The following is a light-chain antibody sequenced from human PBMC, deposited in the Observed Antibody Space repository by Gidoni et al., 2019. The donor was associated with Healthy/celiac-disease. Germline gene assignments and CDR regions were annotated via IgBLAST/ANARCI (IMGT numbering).Light chain of an antibody. Sequence: DIQMTPSPSSLSASVGDRVTITCQASLDISNYLNWYQQKQGKAPKLLIYDASNLETGVPSRFSGSGSGTDFTFTISSLQPEDIATYYCQQYDNLPLTFGGGTKVEIK. CDR2: DAS. V-gene: IGKV1-33*01. J-gene: IGKJ4*01. CDR1: LDISNY. CDR3: QQYDNLPLT.